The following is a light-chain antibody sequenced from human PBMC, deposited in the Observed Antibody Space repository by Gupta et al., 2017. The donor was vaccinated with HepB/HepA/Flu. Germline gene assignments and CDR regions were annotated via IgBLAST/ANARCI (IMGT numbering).Light chain of an antibody. Sequence: QSALTQPRSVSGSPGQSVTISCTTTSSYVATYNFVSWYQQQPGKVPKLMIYDVTKRPSGVPDRFSGSKSDNTASLTISGLQAEDEAEYYCCSYAAYNTWVFGGGTKVTVL. V-gene: IGLV2-11*01. CDR3: CSYAAYNTWV. CDR2: DVT. CDR1: SSYVATYNF. J-gene: IGLJ3*02.